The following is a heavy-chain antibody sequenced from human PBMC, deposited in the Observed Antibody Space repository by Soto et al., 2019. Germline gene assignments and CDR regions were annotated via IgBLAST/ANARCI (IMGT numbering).Heavy chain of an antibody. J-gene: IGHJ4*02. CDR3: AKDGISGSGSYYNFDY. CDR2: ISDSGGVT. Sequence: GGSLRLSCAASGFTFSSYAMSWVRQAPGKGLEWVSIISDSGGVTFYADSVKGRFTISRDNSKNTLYLQMNSLGAEDTAVYYCAKDGISGSGSYYNFDYWGQGTQVTVSS. CDR1: GFTFSSYA. D-gene: IGHD3-10*01. V-gene: IGHV3-23*01.